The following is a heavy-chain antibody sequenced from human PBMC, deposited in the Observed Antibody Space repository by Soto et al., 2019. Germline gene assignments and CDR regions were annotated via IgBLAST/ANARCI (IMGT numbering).Heavy chain of an antibody. CDR3: ARARRGAPYYYTMDL. D-gene: IGHD3-10*01. Sequence: GGSLRLSCIASGFTCSSYAMTWVRQVPGKGLEWVSDISGSGGITYYADSVKGRFTISSDNSKNTLNLQMNSLRADDTSVYYCARARRGAPYYYTMDLWGQGTTVTVSS. CDR2: ISGSGGIT. J-gene: IGHJ6*02. V-gene: IGHV3-23*01. CDR1: GFTCSSYA.